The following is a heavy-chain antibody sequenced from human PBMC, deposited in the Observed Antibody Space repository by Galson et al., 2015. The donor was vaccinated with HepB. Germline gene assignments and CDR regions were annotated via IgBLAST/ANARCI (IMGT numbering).Heavy chain of an antibody. CDR3: ARLPSIDNYDFWSGYSNYFDY. D-gene: IGHD3-3*01. J-gene: IGHJ4*02. CDR1: GFTFSSYA. Sequence: SLRLSCAASGFTFSSYAMHWVRQAPGKGLEWVAVISYDGSNKYYADSVKGRFTISRDNSKNTLYLQMNSLRAEDTAVYYCARLPSIDNYDFWSGYSNYFDYWGQGTLVTVSS. CDR2: ISYDGSNK. V-gene: IGHV3-30-3*01.